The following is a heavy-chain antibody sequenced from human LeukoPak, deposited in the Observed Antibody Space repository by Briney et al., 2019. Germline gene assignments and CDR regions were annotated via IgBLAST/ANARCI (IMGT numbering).Heavy chain of an antibody. CDR1: GYSFTSYW. CDR2: IYPGDSDT. J-gene: IGHJ4*02. CDR3: ARHRITIFGVVIKWNYYFDY. D-gene: IGHD3-3*01. V-gene: IGHV5-51*01. Sequence: GESLKISCKGSGYSFTSYWIGWVRQLPGKGLEWMGIIYPGDSDTRYSPSFQGQVTISADKSISTAYLQWSSLKASDTAMYYCARHRITIFGVVIKWNYYFDYWGQGTLVTVSS.